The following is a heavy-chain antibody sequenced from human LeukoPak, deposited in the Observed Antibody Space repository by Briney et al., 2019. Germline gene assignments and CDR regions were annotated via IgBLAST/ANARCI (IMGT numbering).Heavy chain of an antibody. Sequence: SETLSLTCTVSGGSINNYYWSWIRQPPGKGLEWLGYIYYSGSTNYNPSLKSRVTISVDTSKNQFSLKLSSVTAADTAVYYCARTRYYYNSRSYGAPYYFDYWGQGTLVTVSS. CDR1: GGSINNYY. V-gene: IGHV4-59*08. J-gene: IGHJ4*02. CDR2: IYYSGST. D-gene: IGHD3-10*01. CDR3: ARTRYYYNSRSYGAPYYFDY.